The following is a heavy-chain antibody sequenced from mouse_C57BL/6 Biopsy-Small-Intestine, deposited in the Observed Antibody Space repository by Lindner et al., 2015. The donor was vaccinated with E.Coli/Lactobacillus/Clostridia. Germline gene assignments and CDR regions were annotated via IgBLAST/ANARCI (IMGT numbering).Heavy chain of an antibody. Sequence: VQLQESGPELAKPGASVKLACKASGYTFTNYDINWVIQRPGQGLEWIGWIYPGNDNTKYNEKFKDKATLTVDKSSSTAYMELRSLTSEDSAVYYCAANYGTLTWFAYWGQGTLVTVSA. CDR1: GYTFTNYD. CDR3: AANYGTLTWFAY. V-gene: IGHV1-85*01. D-gene: IGHD2-1*01. J-gene: IGHJ3*01. CDR2: IYPGNDNT.